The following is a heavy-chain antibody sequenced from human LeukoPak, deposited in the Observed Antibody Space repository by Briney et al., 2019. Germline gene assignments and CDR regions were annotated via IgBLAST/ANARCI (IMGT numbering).Heavy chain of an antibody. V-gene: IGHV3-7*01. CDR2: IKQDGSEK. J-gene: IGHJ4*02. CDR3: ADDIRGGGY. CDR1: GFTFSTYY. Sequence: PGGSLRLSCAASGFTFSTYYMSWVRQAPGTGLEWVANIKQDGSEKYYVDSVKGRFTISRDNAKNSLYLQMNSLRAEDTAVYYCADDIRGGGYWGQGTLVTVSS. D-gene: IGHD3-16*01.